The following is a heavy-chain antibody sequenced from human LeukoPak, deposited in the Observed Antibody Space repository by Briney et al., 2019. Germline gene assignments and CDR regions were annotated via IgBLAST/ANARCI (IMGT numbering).Heavy chain of an antibody. CDR1: GYSFTAYD. Sequence: ASVKVSCKASGYSFTAYDIHWVRQAPGQGLEWMGWINPNSGGTNYAQNFQGRVTMTRDTSISTAYMELTRLRADDSAVYYCAKVEGLSYCGSTSCYEWLDPWGQGTLVTVSS. CDR3: AKVEGLSYCGSTSCYEWLDP. J-gene: IGHJ5*02. V-gene: IGHV1-2*02. D-gene: IGHD2-2*01. CDR2: INPNSGGT.